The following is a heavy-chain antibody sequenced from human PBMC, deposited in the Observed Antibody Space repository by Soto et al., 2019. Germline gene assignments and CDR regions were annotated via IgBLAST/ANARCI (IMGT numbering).Heavy chain of an antibody. V-gene: IGHV5-51*01. D-gene: IGHD6-19*01. J-gene: IGHJ4*02. CDR3: ARHTRRSSFDY. CDR1: GFSFTSYW. CDR2: IYPGDSDT. Sequence: ESLKISCKGSGFSFTSYWIGWVRQMPGKGLEWMGIIYPGDSDTRYSPSFQGQATISADKSISTAYLQWSSLKASDTAMYYCARHTRRSSFDYWGQGTLVTVSS.